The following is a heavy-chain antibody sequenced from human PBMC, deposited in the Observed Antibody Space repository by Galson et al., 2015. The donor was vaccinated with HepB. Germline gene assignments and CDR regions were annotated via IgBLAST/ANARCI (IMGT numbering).Heavy chain of an antibody. D-gene: IGHD3-16*02. J-gene: IGHJ4*02. V-gene: IGHV3-53*01. CDR2: IYSGGST. CDR3: AAGLRLGELSLDY. Sequence: SLRLSCAASGFTVSSNYMSWVRQAPGKGLEWVSVIYSGGSTYYADSVKGRFTISRDNSKNTLYLQMSSLRAEDTAVYYCAAGLRLGELSLDYWGQGTLVTVSS. CDR1: GFTVSSNY.